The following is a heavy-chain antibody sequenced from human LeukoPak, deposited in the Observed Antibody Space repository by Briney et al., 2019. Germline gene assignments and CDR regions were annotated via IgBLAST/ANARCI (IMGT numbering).Heavy chain of an antibody. CDR3: ARECSGGSCSPTDAFDI. CDR2: IYYSGST. J-gene: IGHJ3*02. CDR1: GGSISSYY. V-gene: IGHV4-59*01. Sequence: SETLSLTCTVSGGSISSYYWSWIRQPPGKGLEWIGYIYYSGSTNYNPSLKSRVTISVDTSKNQFSLKLSSVTAADTAVYYCARECSGGSCSPTDAFDIWGQGTMVTVSS. D-gene: IGHD2-15*01.